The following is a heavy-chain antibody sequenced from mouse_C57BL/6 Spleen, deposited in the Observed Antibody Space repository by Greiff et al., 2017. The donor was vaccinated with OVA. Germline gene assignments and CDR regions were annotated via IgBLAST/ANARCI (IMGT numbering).Heavy chain of an antibody. D-gene: IGHD1-3*01. Sequence: VKLMESGAELVRPGASVTLSCKASGYTFTDYEMHWVKQTPVHGLEWIGAIDPETGGTAYNQKFKGKAILTADKSSSTAYMELRSLTSEDSAVYYCTSNSAYWGQGTLVTVSA. V-gene: IGHV1-15*01. CDR2: IDPETGGT. CDR3: TSNSAY. J-gene: IGHJ3*01. CDR1: GYTFTDYE.